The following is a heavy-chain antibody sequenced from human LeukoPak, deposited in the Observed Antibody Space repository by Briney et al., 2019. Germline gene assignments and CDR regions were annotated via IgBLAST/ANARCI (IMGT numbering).Heavy chain of an antibody. V-gene: IGHV6-1*01. Sequence: SQTLSLTCAISGDSVSSNSAAWNWIRQSPSRGLEWLGRTYYRSKLYNDYAVSVKSRITINPDTSKNQFSLQLNSMTPEDTAVYYCARDRGIAAAGPWFDPWGQGTLVTVSS. CDR3: ARDRGIAAAGPWFDP. J-gene: IGHJ5*02. CDR1: GDSVSSNSAA. CDR2: TYYRSKLYN. D-gene: IGHD6-13*01.